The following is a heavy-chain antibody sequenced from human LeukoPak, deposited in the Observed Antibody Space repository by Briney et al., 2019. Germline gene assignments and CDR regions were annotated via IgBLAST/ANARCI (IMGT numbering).Heavy chain of an antibody. D-gene: IGHD3-22*01. CDR1: GDSISSSDYY. J-gene: IGHJ4*02. Sequence: SETLSLTCTVSGDSISSSDYYWGWIRQPPGKGLEWIGNIYYSGSTYYNPSLKSRLTISVDSSKNQFSLKLNSVTAADTAVCYCARRDFSDSSAYYGFWGQGILVTVSS. CDR3: ARRDFSDSSAYYGF. CDR2: IYYSGST. V-gene: IGHV4-39*01.